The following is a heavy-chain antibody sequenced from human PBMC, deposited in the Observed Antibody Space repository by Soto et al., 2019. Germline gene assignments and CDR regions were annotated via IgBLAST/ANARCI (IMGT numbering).Heavy chain of an antibody. CDR2: IYYSGST. Sequence: SETLSLTCTVSGGSISSYYWSWIRQPPGKGLEWIGYIYYSGSTNYNPSLKSRVTISVDTSKNQFSLKLSSVTAADTAVYYCARTLYSYGPRFDYWGQGTLVTSPQ. D-gene: IGHD5-18*01. CDR3: ARTLYSYGPRFDY. CDR1: GGSISSYY. V-gene: IGHV4-59*01. J-gene: IGHJ4*02.